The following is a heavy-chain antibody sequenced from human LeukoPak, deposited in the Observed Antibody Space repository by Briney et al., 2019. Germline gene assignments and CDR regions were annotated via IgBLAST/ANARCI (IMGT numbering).Heavy chain of an antibody. CDR3: ARSRQYSSSWYRNWFDP. V-gene: IGHV4-34*01. J-gene: IGHJ5*02. CDR2: INHSGST. D-gene: IGHD6-13*01. CDR1: GGSFSGYY. Sequence: RPSETLSLTCAVYGGSFSGYYWSWIRQPPGKGLEWIGEINHSGSTHYNPSLKSRVTISVDTSKNQFSLKLSSVTAADTAVYYCARSRQYSSSWYRNWFDPWGQGTLVTVSS.